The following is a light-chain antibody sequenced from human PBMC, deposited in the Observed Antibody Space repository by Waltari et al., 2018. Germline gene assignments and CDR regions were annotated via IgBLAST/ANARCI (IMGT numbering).Light chain of an antibody. J-gene: IGLJ2*01. CDR3: ASYPSTSIHVL. V-gene: IGLV2-14*01. CDR2: DFT. CDR1: SSDVGGYNY. Sequence: QSALTQPASVSGSPGQSITISSTGTSSDVGGYNYFSWYQQPPGKAPKLLIFDFTQRPSGVSDRFSGSKSGNTASLTISGLQAEDEADYYCASYPSTSIHVLFGGGTKLTVL.